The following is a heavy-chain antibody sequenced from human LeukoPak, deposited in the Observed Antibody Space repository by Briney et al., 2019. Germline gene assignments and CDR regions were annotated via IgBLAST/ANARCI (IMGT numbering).Heavy chain of an antibody. CDR1: GYSFTSYW. Sequence: GESLKISCKGSGYSFTSYWIGWVRQMPGKGLEWMGIIYPGDSDTRYSPSFQGQVTISADKSISTAYLQWSSLKASDTAMYYCARSDYYDSSGYYLSLNFDHWGQGTLVTVSS. CDR3: ARSDYYDSSGYYLSLNFDH. D-gene: IGHD3-22*01. V-gene: IGHV5-51*01. CDR2: IYPGDSDT. J-gene: IGHJ4*02.